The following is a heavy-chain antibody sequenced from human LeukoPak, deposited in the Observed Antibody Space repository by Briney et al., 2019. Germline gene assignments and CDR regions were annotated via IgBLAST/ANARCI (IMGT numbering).Heavy chain of an antibody. D-gene: IGHD2-15*01. CDR1: GYTFTSYG. Sequence: EASVKVSCKASGYTFTSYGISWVRQAPEQGLEWMGWISAYNGNTNYAQKLQGRVTMTTDTSTSTAYMELRSLRSDDTAVYYCARDRAPRYCSGGSCYTDASDIWGQGTMVTVSS. V-gene: IGHV1-18*01. CDR3: ARDRAPRYCSGGSCYTDASDI. J-gene: IGHJ3*02. CDR2: ISAYNGNT.